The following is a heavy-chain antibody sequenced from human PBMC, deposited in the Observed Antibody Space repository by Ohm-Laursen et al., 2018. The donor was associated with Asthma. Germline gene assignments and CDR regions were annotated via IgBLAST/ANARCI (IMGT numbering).Heavy chain of an antibody. CDR1: GGSISSGGYY. CDR2: IYYSGST. CDR3: AREVNRDCSSTSCYDGDAFDI. J-gene: IGHJ3*02. D-gene: IGHD2-2*01. V-gene: IGHV4-31*03. Sequence: TLSLTCTVSGGSISSGGYYWSWIRQHPGKGLEWIGYIYYSGSTYYNPSLKSRVTISVDTSKNQFSLKLSSVTAADTAVYYCAREVNRDCSSTSCYDGDAFDIWGQGTMVTVSS.